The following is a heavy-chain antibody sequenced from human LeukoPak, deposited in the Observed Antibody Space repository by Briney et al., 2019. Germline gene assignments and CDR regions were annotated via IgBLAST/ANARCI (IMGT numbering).Heavy chain of an antibody. J-gene: IGHJ5*02. CDR3: ARIPARGYYGSGSYSHKNWFDP. CDR2: INHSGST. CDR1: GGSFSGYY. Sequence: SETLSLTCAVYGGSFSGYYWSWIRQPPGKGLEWVGEINHSGSTNYNPSLKSRVTISVDTSKNQFSLKLSSVTAADTAVYYCARIPARGYYGSGSYSHKNWFDPWGQGTLVTVSS. D-gene: IGHD3-10*01. V-gene: IGHV4-34*01.